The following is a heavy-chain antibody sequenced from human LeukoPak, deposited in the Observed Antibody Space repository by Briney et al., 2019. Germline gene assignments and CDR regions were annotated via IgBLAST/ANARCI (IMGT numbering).Heavy chain of an antibody. Sequence: ASVNVSCKVSGYTLTELSMHWVRQAPGKGLDWMGVFDPEDGETIYAQKFQGRVTMTEDTSTDTAYMELSSLRSEDTAVYYCARAPAHLYSSSYNWFDPWGQGTLVTVSS. J-gene: IGHJ5*02. V-gene: IGHV1-24*01. CDR3: ARAPAHLYSSSYNWFDP. CDR2: FDPEDGET. D-gene: IGHD6-6*01. CDR1: GYTLTELS.